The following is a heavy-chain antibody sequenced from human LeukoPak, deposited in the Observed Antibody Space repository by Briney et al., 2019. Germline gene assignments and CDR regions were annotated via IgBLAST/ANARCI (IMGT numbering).Heavy chain of an antibody. D-gene: IGHD3-22*01. CDR1: GFTFRSYG. J-gene: IGHJ4*02. Sequence: PGGSLRLSCAASGFTFRSYGMSWVRQAPGKGLEWVSAISGSGGSTYYADSVKGRFTISSDNSKNTLYLQMNSPRAEDTAVYYCASHHYYDSSGLDDYFDYWGQGTLVTASS. CDR3: ASHHYYDSSGLDDYFDY. V-gene: IGHV3-23*01. CDR2: ISGSGGST.